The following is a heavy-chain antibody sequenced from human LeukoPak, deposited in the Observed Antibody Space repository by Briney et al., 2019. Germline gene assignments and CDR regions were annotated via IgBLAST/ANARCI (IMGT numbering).Heavy chain of an antibody. D-gene: IGHD5-12*01. Sequence: GGSLRLSCAASGFTFSNAWMSWVRQAPGKGLEWVANIKQDGSEKYYVDSVKGRFTISRDNAKNSVYLQMNSLRAEDTAVYYCARDGGVSGYDLLDYWGQGTLVTVPS. J-gene: IGHJ4*02. V-gene: IGHV3-7*01. CDR3: ARDGGVSGYDLLDY. CDR2: IKQDGSEK. CDR1: GFTFSNAW.